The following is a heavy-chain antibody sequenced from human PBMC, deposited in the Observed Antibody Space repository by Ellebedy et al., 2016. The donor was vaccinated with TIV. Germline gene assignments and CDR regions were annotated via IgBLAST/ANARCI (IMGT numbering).Heavy chain of an antibody. CDR1: GYTFTGYY. V-gene: IGHV1-2*02. J-gene: IGHJ4*02. Sequence: AASVKVSCKDSGYTFTGYYMHWVRQAPRQGLEWMGWINPSRGGTSYAQKFQGRVTMTRDTFISTAFMELSRLRSDDTAVYYCARAIVVQPTWTQSLSPYPDYWGQGTLVTVSS. CDR2: INPSRGGT. D-gene: IGHD2-15*01. CDR3: ARAIVVQPTWTQSLSPYPDY.